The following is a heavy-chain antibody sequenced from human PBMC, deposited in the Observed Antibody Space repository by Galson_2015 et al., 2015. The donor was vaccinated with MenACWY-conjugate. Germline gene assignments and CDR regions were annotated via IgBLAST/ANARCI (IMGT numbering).Heavy chain of an antibody. J-gene: IGHJ6*03. D-gene: IGHD6-19*01. CDR2: ISADGSST. CDR1: GFTFSSFA. CDR3: AKGLKSYHSYYYMDV. V-gene: IGHV3-23*01. Sequence: SLRLSCAASGFTFSSFAMSWVRQAPGKGLEWVSGISADGSSTYYVDSVKGRFTISRDNSMNTLYLQMNSLRAEDSAIYYCAKGLKSYHSYYYMDVWGKGTTGSVSS.